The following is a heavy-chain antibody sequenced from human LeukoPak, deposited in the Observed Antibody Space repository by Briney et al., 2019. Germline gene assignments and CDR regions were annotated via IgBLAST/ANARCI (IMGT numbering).Heavy chain of an antibody. J-gene: IGHJ4*02. D-gene: IGHD5-12*01. CDR1: GYSFTSYW. Sequence: GESLKISCKGSGYSFTSYWIGWVRQMPGKGLEWMGIIYPDDSDIRISPSFQGQVTISADKSISTAYLQWSNLKASDTAIYYCARQSGRYSGSLDYWGQGTVVTVSS. V-gene: IGHV5-51*01. CDR2: IYPDDSDI. CDR3: ARQSGRYSGSLDY.